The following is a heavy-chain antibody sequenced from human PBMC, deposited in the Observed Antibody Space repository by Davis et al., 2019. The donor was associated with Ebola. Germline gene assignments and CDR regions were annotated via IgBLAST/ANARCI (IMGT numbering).Heavy chain of an antibody. CDR1: GASISSGTHY. V-gene: IGHV4-39*01. D-gene: IGHD2-21*01. CDR3: KGDTYYYYDMDA. Sequence: SETLSLTCTVSGASISSGTHYWAWIRQSPGKGLEWIGSIFHSGSTYYNPSLKSRVTISVDTSENQFSLRVNSVTAADTAVYFCKGDTYYYYDMDAWGQGTTVTVSS. J-gene: IGHJ6*02. CDR2: IFHSGST.